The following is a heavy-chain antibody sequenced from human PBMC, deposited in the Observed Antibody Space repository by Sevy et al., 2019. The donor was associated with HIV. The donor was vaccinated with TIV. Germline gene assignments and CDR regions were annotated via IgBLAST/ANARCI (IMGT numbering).Heavy chain of an antibody. J-gene: IGHJ5*02. CDR2: IYYSGST. D-gene: IGHD2-21*02. CDR1: GGSISSYY. Sequence: SETLSLTCTVSGGSISSYYWSWIRQPPGKGLEWIGYIYYSGSTNYNPSLKSRVTISVDTSKNQFSLKLSSVTAADTAVYYCARIYCGGDCYSEWFDPWCQGTLVTVSS. V-gene: IGHV4-59*01. CDR3: ARIYCGGDCYSEWFDP.